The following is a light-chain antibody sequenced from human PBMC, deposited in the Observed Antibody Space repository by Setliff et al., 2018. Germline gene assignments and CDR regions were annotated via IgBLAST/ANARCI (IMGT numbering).Light chain of an antibody. CDR1: SSDVGGYNY. CDR3: CSYAGSYTYV. V-gene: IGLV2-11*01. CDR2: DVS. J-gene: IGLJ1*01. Sequence: QSVLAQPRSVSGSPGQSVTISCTGTSSDVGGYNYVSWYQQHPGKAPKLMIYDVSKRPSGVPDRFSGSKSGNTASLTISGPQAEDEADYYCCSYAGSYTYVFGTGTKGTVL.